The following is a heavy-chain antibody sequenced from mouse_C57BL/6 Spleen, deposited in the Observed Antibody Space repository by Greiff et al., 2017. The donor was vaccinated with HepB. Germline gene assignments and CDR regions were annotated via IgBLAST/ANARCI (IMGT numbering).Heavy chain of an antibody. CDR1: GYAFSSSW. Sequence: VQLQQSGPELVKPGASVKISCKASGYAFSSSWMNWVKQRPGKGLEWIGRIYPGDGDTNYNGKFKGKATLTADKSSCTAYMQLSRLTSEDSAVYFCARKDYDWFAYWGQGTLVTVSA. J-gene: IGHJ3*01. CDR2: IYPGDGDT. V-gene: IGHV1-82*01. CDR3: ARKDYDWFAY. D-gene: IGHD2-4*01.